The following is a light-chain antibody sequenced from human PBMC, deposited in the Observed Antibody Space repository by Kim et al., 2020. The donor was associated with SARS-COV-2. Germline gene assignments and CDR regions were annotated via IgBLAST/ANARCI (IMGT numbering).Light chain of an antibody. J-gene: IGLJ1*01. V-gene: IGLV2-11*01. CDR3: CSYAGSYTYV. CDR1: SSDVGGYNY. CDR2: DVS. Sequence: QSALTQPRSVSGSPGQSVTIYCTGTSSDVGGYNYVSWYQHHPGKAPKLMIYDVSKRPSGVPDRFSVSKSGNTASLTVSGLQAEDEADYYCCSYAGSYTYVFGTGTKVTVL.